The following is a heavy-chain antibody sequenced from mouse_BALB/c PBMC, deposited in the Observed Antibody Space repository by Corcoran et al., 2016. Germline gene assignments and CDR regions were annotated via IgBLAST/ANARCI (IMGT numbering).Heavy chain of an antibody. CDR1: GYTFSSYW. D-gene: IGHD2-3*01. CDR2: ILTGSGST. J-gene: IGHJ4*01. V-gene: IGHV1-9*01. Sequence: QVQLQQSGAELMKPGASVKISCKATGYTFSSYWIEWVKQRPGHGLEWMGEILTGSGSTNYNEKLKGKATFTADKSSNTAYMHLSSLTSEDSAVYDCARSDDGYYDYAMDYGGQGTSVTVSS. CDR3: ARSDDGYYDYAMDY.